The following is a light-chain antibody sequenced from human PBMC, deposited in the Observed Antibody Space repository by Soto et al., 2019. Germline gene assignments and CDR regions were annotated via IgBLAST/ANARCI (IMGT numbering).Light chain of an antibody. CDR1: QSVSDNY. CDR3: QQYGSSPPLS. V-gene: IGKV3-20*01. J-gene: IGKJ4*01. CDR2: AAS. Sequence: EIVLTQSPGTLSLSPGERATLSCRASQSVSDNYLAWYQQKPGQAPRLLIYAASSRATGIPDRFSGSGSGTDFPLTISRLDPEDFAAYYCQQYGSSPPLSFGGGTKVDIK.